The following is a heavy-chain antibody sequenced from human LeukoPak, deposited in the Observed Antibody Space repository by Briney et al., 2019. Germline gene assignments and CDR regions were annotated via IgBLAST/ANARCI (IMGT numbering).Heavy chain of an antibody. J-gene: IGHJ6*02. CDR1: GFTFSDYY. CDR2: ISSSSSYT. D-gene: IGHD5-12*01. CDR3: ARALGYSGYDYGYYYYGMDV. V-gene: IGHV3-11*03. Sequence: GGSLRLSCAASGFTFSDYYMSWLRQAPGKGLEGVSYISSSSSYTNYADSVKGRFTISRDNAKNSLYLQINSLRAEDTAVYYCARALGYSGYDYGYYYYGMDVWGQGTTVTVSS.